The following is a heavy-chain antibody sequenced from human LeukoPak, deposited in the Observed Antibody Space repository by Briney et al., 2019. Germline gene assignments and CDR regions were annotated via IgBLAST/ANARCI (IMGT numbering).Heavy chain of an antibody. D-gene: IGHD5-12*01. V-gene: IGHV4-39*07. CDR2: IYYSGST. CDR1: GGSLSSYY. Sequence: SETLSLTCTVSGGSLSSYYWGWIRQPPGKGLEWIGSIYYSGSTYYNPSLKSRVTISVDTSKNQFSLKLSSVTAADTAVYYCAIVATIGSSFDYWGQGTLVTVSS. J-gene: IGHJ4*02. CDR3: AIVATIGSSFDY.